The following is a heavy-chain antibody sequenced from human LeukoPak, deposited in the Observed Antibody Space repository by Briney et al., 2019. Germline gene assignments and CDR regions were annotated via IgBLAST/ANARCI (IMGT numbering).Heavy chain of an antibody. J-gene: IGHJ5*02. Sequence: SETLSLTCAVYGGSFSGYYWSWIRQPPGKGLEWIGEINHSGSTNYNPSLKSRVTISVDTSKNQFSLKLSSVTAADTAVYYCARDQTYYYGSGSYLVGYNWFDPWGQGTLVTVSS. V-gene: IGHV4-34*01. CDR2: INHSGST. CDR1: GGSFSGYY. CDR3: ARDQTYYYGSGSYLVGYNWFDP. D-gene: IGHD3-10*01.